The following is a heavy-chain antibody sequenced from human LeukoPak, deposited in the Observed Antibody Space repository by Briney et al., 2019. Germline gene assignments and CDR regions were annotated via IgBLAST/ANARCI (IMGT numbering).Heavy chain of an antibody. V-gene: IGHV3-21*01. Sequence: GGSLRLSGAASGFTFSSYSMNWVRQAPGKGLEWVSSISSSSSYIYYADSVKGRFTISRDNAKNSLYLQMNSLRAEDTAVYYCARYGRSYYGDYWGQGTLVTVSS. CDR2: ISSSSSYI. CDR3: ARYGRSYYGDY. CDR1: GFTFSSYS. J-gene: IGHJ4*02. D-gene: IGHD1-26*01.